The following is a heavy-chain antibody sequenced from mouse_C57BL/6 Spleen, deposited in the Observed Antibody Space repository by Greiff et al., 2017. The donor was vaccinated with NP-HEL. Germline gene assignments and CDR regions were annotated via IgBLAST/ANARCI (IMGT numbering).Heavy chain of an antibody. CDR2: IDPSDSDT. CDR3: ARGYYDYDVDFDD. J-gene: IGHJ2*01. V-gene: IGHV1-52*01. D-gene: IGHD2-4*01. Sequence: QVQLQQPGAELVRPGSSVKLSCKASGYTFTSYWMHWVKQRPIQGLDWIGNIDPSDSDTHYNQKFKDKATLTVDKSSSTAYMQLSSLTSEDSAVYYCARGYYDYDVDFDDWGQGTTLTVSS. CDR1: GYTFTSYW.